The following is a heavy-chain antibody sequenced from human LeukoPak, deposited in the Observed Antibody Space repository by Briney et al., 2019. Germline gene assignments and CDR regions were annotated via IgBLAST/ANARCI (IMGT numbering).Heavy chain of an antibody. J-gene: IGHJ4*02. Sequence: GRSLRLSCAASGFTLSSYAIHWVRQAPGKGLEWVAVISFDGSNTYYADSVKGRFTISRDNSKNTLYMQMNSLRAEDTRVYYCARGLGVPAAIFSDFDYWGQGTLVTVSS. V-gene: IGHV3-30-3*01. CDR2: ISFDGSNT. CDR1: GFTLSSYA. D-gene: IGHD2-2*01. CDR3: ARGLGVPAAIFSDFDY.